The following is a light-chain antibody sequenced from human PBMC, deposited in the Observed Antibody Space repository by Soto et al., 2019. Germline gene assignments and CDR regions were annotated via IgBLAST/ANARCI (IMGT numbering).Light chain of an antibody. J-gene: IGLJ3*02. CDR2: EVS. Sequence: QSALTQPASVSGSPGQSITISCTGTSRDVGAYNYVSWFQHHPGKAPKLLIREVSNRPSGVSNRFSGSKSGNTASLTISGLQADDEADYYCSSYTSGSTPWVFGGGTKLTVL. V-gene: IGLV2-14*01. CDR3: SSYTSGSTPWV. CDR1: SRDVGAYNY.